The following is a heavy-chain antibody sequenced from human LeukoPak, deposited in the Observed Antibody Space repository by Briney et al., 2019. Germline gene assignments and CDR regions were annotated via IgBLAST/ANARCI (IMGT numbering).Heavy chain of an antibody. J-gene: IGHJ4*02. CDR3: ARHDALRSHHDY. Sequence: SETLSLTCAVSGYSISSGYYWGWIRQPPGKGLEWIGSIYYSGSTYYNPSLKSRVTISVDTSKNQYSLKLSSVTAADTAVYYCARHDALRSHHDYWGQGTLVTVSS. V-gene: IGHV4-38-2*01. CDR1: GYSISSGYY. D-gene: IGHD3-16*02. CDR2: IYYSGST.